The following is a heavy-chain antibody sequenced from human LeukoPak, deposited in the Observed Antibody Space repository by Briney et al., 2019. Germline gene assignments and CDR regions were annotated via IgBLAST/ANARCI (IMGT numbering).Heavy chain of an antibody. CDR1: GYTFTGYY. CDR2: INTDGSST. D-gene: IGHD3-22*01. Sequence: SCKASGYTFTGYYMHWVRQAPGKGLVWVSRINTDGSSTSYADSVKGRFTISRDNSKNTLYLQMNSLRAEDTAVYYCANLDGLDYYDSSGYYGRFDPWGQGTLVTVSS. V-gene: IGHV3-74*01. CDR3: ANLDGLDYYDSSGYYGRFDP. J-gene: IGHJ5*02.